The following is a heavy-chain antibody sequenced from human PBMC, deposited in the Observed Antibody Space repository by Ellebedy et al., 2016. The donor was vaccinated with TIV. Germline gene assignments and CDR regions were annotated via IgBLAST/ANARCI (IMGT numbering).Heavy chain of an antibody. CDR1: GFTLSANY. Sequence: GESLKISCAVSGFTLSANYMSWVRQAPGKGPEWVSFIYSAGTTFYADPVKGRFTISRDTSKSTVYLQMNSLRAEDTALYFCARVDRGLAFDYWGQGTLVTVSP. V-gene: IGHV3-66*01. CDR2: IYSAGTT. CDR3: ARVDRGLAFDY. J-gene: IGHJ4*02. D-gene: IGHD3-10*01.